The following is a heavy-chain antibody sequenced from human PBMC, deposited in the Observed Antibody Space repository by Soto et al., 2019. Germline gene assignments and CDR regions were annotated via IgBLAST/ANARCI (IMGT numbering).Heavy chain of an antibody. CDR3: AKDRSSSSWGILYYYYYGMDV. D-gene: IGHD6-6*01. J-gene: IGHJ6*02. CDR2: ISYDGSNK. CDR1: GFTFSSYG. Sequence: PGGSLRLSCAASGFTFSSYGMHWVRQAPGKRLEWVAVISYDGSNKYYADSVKGRFTISRDNSKNTLYLQMNSLRAEDTAVYYCAKDRSSSSWGILYYYYYGMDVWGQGTTVTVSS. V-gene: IGHV3-30*18.